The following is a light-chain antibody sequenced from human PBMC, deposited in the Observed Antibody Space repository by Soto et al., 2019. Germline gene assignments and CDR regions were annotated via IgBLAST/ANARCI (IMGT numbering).Light chain of an antibody. CDR2: AAS. V-gene: IGKV1-39*01. CDR3: QQGHSMPFT. Sequence: DIQMTQSPSSLSASVGDRVTITCRASQSITNSLNWYQHKPWKAPTLVVYAASSLQSGVPSRFSCSGSGTDFTITISSLQPEDFATSFCQQGHSMPFTFGPGTKVDIK. J-gene: IGKJ3*01. CDR1: QSITNS.